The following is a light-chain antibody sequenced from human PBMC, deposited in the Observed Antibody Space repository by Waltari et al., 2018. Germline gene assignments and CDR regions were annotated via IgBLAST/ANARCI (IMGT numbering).Light chain of an antibody. V-gene: IGLV2-23*02. CDR2: EVN. CDR3: CSYAGTTSWL. J-gene: IGLJ3*02. Sequence: QSALTQPASVSGSPGQSITISCTGTSSDVGDYNLVSWYQQHAGQVPKLIIYEVNKRPAGCATRFSGSRSGNTASLTISGLQAEDEATYFGCSYAGTTSWLFGGGTKVTVL. CDR1: SSDVGDYNL.